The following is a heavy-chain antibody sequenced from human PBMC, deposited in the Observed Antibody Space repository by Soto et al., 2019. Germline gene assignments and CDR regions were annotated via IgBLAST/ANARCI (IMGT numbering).Heavy chain of an antibody. V-gene: IGHV1-69*02. CDR2: IIPILGIA. CDR1: GGTFSSYT. CDR3: ARARSGDIVDLYYYYMDV. Sequence: SVKVSCKASGGTFSSYTISWVRQAPGQGLEWMGRIIPILGIANYAQKFQGRVTITADKSTSTAYMELSSLRSEDTAVYYCARARSGDIVDLYYYYMDVWGKGTTVTVSS. J-gene: IGHJ6*03. D-gene: IGHD2-15*01.